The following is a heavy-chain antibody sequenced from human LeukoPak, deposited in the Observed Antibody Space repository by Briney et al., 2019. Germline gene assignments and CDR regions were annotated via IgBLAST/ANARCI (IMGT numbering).Heavy chain of an antibody. Sequence: SETLSLTCTLSGGSISRYYWSWIRQPPGKGLEWIGYILYSGSTNYNPSLKSRVTISLDTSKNQFSLKLTSVTAADTALYYCARDAVAGHGDLDYWGQGTQVTVSS. CDR1: GGSISRYY. J-gene: IGHJ4*02. V-gene: IGHV4-59*01. D-gene: IGHD6-19*01. CDR2: ILYSGST. CDR3: ARDAVAGHGDLDY.